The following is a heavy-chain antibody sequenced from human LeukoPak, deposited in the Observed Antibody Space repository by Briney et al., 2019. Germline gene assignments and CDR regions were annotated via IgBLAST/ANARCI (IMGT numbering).Heavy chain of an antibody. D-gene: IGHD2-21*02. CDR1: GFAFSAYS. Sequence: GGSLRLSCSASGFAFSAYSMHWVRQAPGKGLEYVSTISSNGDIKHYADSAKGRFTISRDNSKNTLYLQMNSLRAEDTAVYYCAKDLAQVVTATDYWGQGTLVTVPS. CDR2: ISSNGDIK. J-gene: IGHJ4*02. CDR3: AKDLAQVVTATDY. V-gene: IGHV3-64*04.